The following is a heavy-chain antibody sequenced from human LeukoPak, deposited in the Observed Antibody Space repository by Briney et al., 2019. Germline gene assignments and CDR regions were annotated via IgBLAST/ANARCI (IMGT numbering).Heavy chain of an antibody. J-gene: IGHJ4*02. CDR3: ARGRPSGSYDY. CDR1: GFTFSSYW. V-gene: IGHV3-7*01. CDR2: IKEDGSQK. Sequence: GGSLRLSCAASGFTFSSYWMSWVRQAPGKGLEWVANIKEDGSQKNYVDSVKGRFTISRDNAKKSLYLQMISLRAEDTAVYYCARGRPSGSYDYWGQGALVTVSS. D-gene: IGHD1-26*01.